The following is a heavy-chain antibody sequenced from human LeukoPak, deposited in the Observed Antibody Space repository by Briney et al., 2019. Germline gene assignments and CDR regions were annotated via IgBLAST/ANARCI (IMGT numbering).Heavy chain of an antibody. V-gene: IGHV3-48*03. CDR2: ISSSGTTI. J-gene: IGHJ5*02. D-gene: IGHD5-12*01. Sequence: GGSLRLSCAASGFTFSSYEMHWVRRAPGKGLEWVADISSSGTTIYYADSVKGRFTISRDNAKNSLYLQMNSLRAEDTAVYYCARLLVATPGVDPWGQGTLVTVSS. CDR1: GFTFSSYE. CDR3: ARLLVATPGVDP.